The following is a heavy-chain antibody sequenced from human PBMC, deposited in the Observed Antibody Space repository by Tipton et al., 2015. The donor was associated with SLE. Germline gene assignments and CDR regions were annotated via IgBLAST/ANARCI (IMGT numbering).Heavy chain of an antibody. CDR1: GSTFSGFS. CDR3: AKYESSVSSGDWCFDL. V-gene: IGHV3-64*04. D-gene: IGHD3-10*01. J-gene: IGHJ2*01. Sequence: SLRLSCAASGSTFSGFSVHWVRQAPGKGLEYVSGISINGGNTWYADSVKGRFTISRDNSKNTLYLQMNSLRAEDTAVYYCAKYESSVSSGDWCFDLWGRGTLVTVSS. CDR2: ISINGGNT.